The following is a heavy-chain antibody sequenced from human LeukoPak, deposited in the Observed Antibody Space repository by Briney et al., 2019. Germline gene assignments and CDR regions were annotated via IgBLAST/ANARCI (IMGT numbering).Heavy chain of an antibody. V-gene: IGHV3-21*01. CDR1: GFTFSSYS. CDR2: ISSSSSYI. J-gene: IGHJ3*02. Sequence: PGGSLRLSCAASGFTFSSYSMNWVRQAPGKGLEWVSSISSSSSYIYYADSVKGRFTISRDNAKNSLYLQMNSLRAEDTAVYYCARTRYNYYYDSSGYYYRTGDAFDIWGQGTMVTVSS. D-gene: IGHD3-22*01. CDR3: ARTRYNYYYDSSGYYYRTGDAFDI.